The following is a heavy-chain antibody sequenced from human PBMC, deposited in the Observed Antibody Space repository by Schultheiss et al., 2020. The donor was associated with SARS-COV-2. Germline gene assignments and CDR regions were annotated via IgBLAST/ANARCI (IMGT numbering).Heavy chain of an antibody. J-gene: IGHJ4*02. D-gene: IGHD3-16*01. Sequence: GGSLRLSCAASGFTFSSYWMSWVRQAPGKGLEWVSAISGSGGSTYYADSVKGRFTISRDNSKNTLYLQMNSLRAEDTAVYYCAKDTSYLITFGGVTNYWGQGTLVTVSS. V-gene: IGHV3-23*01. CDR2: ISGSGGST. CDR1: GFTFSSYW. CDR3: AKDTSYLITFGGVTNY.